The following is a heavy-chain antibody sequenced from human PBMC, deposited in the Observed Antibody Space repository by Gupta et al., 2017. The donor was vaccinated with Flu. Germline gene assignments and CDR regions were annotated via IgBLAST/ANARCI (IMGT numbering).Heavy chain of an antibody. D-gene: IGHD2/OR15-2a*01. V-gene: IGHV3-21*01. CDR1: AFTFSLYS. CDR2: ITGSGTYK. CDR3: ARRGNYLGDAFDI. Sequence: EVQLVESGGGLVKPGGSLRLSCTASAFTFSLYSVNWVRQAPGKGLEWVSSITGSGTYKYYADSVKGRFTISRDNAKNSLYLQMNSLRAEDTAVYFCARRGNYLGDAFDIWGQGTMVTVSS. J-gene: IGHJ3*02.